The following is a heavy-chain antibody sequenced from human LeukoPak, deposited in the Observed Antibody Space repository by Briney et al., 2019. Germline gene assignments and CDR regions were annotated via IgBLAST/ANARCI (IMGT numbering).Heavy chain of an antibody. CDR3: AKDNVRDYDRMYYFDY. CDR1: GFSLSNYA. D-gene: IGHD4-17*01. J-gene: IGHJ4*02. Sequence: GGSLRVSCAASGFSLSNYAMSWVRQAPGKGLEWVSGISGSGGRTYYTDSVKGRFTISRDNSKNTLYLQMDSLRAEDTAVYFCAKDNVRDYDRMYYFDYWGQGTLVTVSS. V-gene: IGHV3-23*01. CDR2: ISGSGGRT.